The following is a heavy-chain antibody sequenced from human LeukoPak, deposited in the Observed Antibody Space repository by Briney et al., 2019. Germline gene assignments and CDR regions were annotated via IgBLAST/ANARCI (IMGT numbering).Heavy chain of an antibody. CDR2: ISSSSSTI. Sequence: GGSLRLSCAAPGFTFSSYSMNWVRQAPGKGLEWVSYISSSSSTIYYADSVKGRFTISRDNAKNSLYLQMNSLRAEDTAVYYCARGAFITGYSSGWYAPPGMDVWGQGTTVTVSS. CDR1: GFTFSSYS. J-gene: IGHJ6*02. V-gene: IGHV3-48*01. D-gene: IGHD6-19*01. CDR3: ARGAFITGYSSGWYAPPGMDV.